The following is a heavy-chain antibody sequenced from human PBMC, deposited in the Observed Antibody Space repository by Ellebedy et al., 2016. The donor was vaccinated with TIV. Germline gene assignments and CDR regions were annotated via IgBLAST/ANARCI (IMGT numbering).Heavy chain of an antibody. V-gene: IGHV1-69*13. Sequence: SVKVSXKASGGTFSSYAISWVRQASGQGLEWMGGIIPIFGTANYAQKFQGRVTITADESTSTAYMELSSLRSEDTAVYYCARDRVGQWLVHYGMDVWGQGTTVTVSS. D-gene: IGHD6-19*01. CDR2: IIPIFGTA. CDR3: ARDRVGQWLVHYGMDV. CDR1: GGTFSSYA. J-gene: IGHJ6*02.